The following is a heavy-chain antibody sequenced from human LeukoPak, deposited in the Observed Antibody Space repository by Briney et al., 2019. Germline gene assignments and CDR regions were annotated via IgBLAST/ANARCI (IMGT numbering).Heavy chain of an antibody. V-gene: IGHV3-23*01. CDR1: GFSFSIYG. J-gene: IGHJ4*02. D-gene: IGHD3-16*01. CDR3: AKGGLRGGTYNDDF. Sequence: GSLRLSCEASGFSFSIYGMSWVRQAPGKGLEWVSGISGSGGNTYYAEALTGRFTVSRDNSKNTLYLQMNSLRAEDTALYYCAKGGLRGGTYNDDFWGQGTLVTVSS. CDR2: ISGSGGNT.